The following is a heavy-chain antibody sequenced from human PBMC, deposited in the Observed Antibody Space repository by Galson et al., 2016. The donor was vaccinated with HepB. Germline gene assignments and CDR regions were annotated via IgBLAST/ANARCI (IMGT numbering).Heavy chain of an antibody. V-gene: IGHV3-30*03. CDR1: GFRFTYYG. Sequence: SLRLSCAASGFRFTYYGLHWVRQAPGKGLEWVAVISYDGNKEYYADSVKGRFTISRDNSKNTLYLQMNSLRAEDTAVYYCARVPSSGWFDYWGQGTLVTVSS. CDR2: ISYDGNKE. J-gene: IGHJ4*02. D-gene: IGHD6-19*01. CDR3: ARVPSSGWFDY.